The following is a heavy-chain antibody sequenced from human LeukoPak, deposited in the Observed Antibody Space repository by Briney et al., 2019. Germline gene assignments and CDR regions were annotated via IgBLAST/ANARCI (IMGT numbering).Heavy chain of an antibody. Sequence: SETLSLTCAVYGGSFSSYYWSWIRQPAGKGLEWIGRIYTSGSTNYNPSLKSRVTMSVDTSKNQFSLKLSSVTAADTAVYYCARDKRGYCSSTSCYANYYYYYMDVWGKGTTVTISS. CDR2: IYTSGST. CDR1: GGSFSSYY. V-gene: IGHV4-4*07. D-gene: IGHD2-2*01. CDR3: ARDKRGYCSSTSCYANYYYYYMDV. J-gene: IGHJ6*03.